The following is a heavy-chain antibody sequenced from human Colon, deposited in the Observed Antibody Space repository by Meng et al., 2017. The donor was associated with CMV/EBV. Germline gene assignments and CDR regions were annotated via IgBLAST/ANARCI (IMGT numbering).Heavy chain of an antibody. J-gene: IGHJ5*02. V-gene: IGHV3-48*03. CDR1: GFSFRSYE. D-gene: IGHD3-10*01. CDR2: ISSGGHTI. Sequence: GGSLRLSCSASGFSFRSYEMNWVRQAPGKGLEWVSYISSGGHTIHYADSVKGRFTISRDNTNNSLYLQMSSLRADDTAVYYCAKDQVRNSGSYHFNWFDPWGQGTLVTVSS. CDR3: AKDQVRNSGSYHFNWFDP.